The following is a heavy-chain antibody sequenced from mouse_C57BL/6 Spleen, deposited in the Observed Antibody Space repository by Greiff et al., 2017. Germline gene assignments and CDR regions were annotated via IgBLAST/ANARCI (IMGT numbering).Heavy chain of an antibody. CDR1: GYTFTDYE. CDR2: IDPETGGT. D-gene: IGHD2-4*01. Sequence: QVQLQQSGAELVRPGASVTLSCKASGYTFTDYEMHWVKQTPVHGLEWIGAIDPETGGTAYNQKFKGKAILTADKSSSTAYMELRSLTSEDSAVYYCTSQIYYDPYYYAMDYWGQGTSVTVSS. J-gene: IGHJ4*01. CDR3: TSQIYYDPYYYAMDY. V-gene: IGHV1-15*01.